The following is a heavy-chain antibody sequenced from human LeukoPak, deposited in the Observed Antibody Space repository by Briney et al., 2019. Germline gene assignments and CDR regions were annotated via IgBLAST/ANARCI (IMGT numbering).Heavy chain of an antibody. CDR2: VYYSGST. D-gene: IGHD4-17*01. CDR3: TRHLARATTGDYFDY. Sequence: SQTLSLTCTVSGASISSGGRYWSWIRQHPGKGLEWIGYVYYSGSTYYNPSLESRVTISVDTSKRQFSLKLISVTVAGTAIYFCTRHLARATTGDYFDYWGQGALVTVSS. J-gene: IGHJ4*02. V-gene: IGHV4-31*03. CDR1: GASISSGGRY.